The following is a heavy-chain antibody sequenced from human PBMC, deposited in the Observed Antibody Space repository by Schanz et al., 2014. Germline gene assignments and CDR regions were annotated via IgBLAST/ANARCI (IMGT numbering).Heavy chain of an antibody. V-gene: IGHV3-30*03. CDR3: ARDMLRRYGALEI. CDR1: GFTVSSNY. Sequence: VQLVESGGGLIQPGGSLRLSCAVSGFTVSSNYMSWVRQAPGKGLEWVAVLSYDGTFKYYADSVKGRFTISRDNAKNSLYLQMNSLRADDTAVYYCARDMLRRYGALEIWGRGTMVTVSS. D-gene: IGHD2-8*01. CDR2: LSYDGTFK. J-gene: IGHJ3*02.